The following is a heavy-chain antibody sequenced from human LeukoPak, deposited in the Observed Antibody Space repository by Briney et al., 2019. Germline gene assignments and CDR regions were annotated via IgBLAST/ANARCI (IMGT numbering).Heavy chain of an antibody. D-gene: IGHD3-3*01. J-gene: IGHJ3*02. V-gene: IGHV1-46*01. CDR1: GYTFTSYY. CDR2: INPSGGST. Sequence: GASVKVSCKASGYTFTSYYMHWVRQAPGQGLEWMGIINPSGGSTSYAQKFQGRVTMTRDTSTSTVYMELSSLRSEDTAVYYCASTSASFWSGYSNDAFDIWGQGTMVTVSS. CDR3: ASTSASFWSGYSNDAFDI.